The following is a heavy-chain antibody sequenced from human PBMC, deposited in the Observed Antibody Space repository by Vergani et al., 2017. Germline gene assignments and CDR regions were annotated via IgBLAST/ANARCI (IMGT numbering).Heavy chain of an antibody. J-gene: IGHJ5*02. CDR2: ISWNSGSI. CDR3: AREGATLVSQNWFDP. CDR1: GFTFDDYA. D-gene: IGHD4-23*01. Sequence: EVQLVESGGGLVQPGRSLRLSCAASGFTFDDYAMHWVRQAPGKGLEWVSGISWNSGSIGYADSVKGRFTISRDNAKNSLYLQMNSLRAEDTALYYCAREGATLVSQNWFDPWGQGTLVTVSS. V-gene: IGHV3-9*01.